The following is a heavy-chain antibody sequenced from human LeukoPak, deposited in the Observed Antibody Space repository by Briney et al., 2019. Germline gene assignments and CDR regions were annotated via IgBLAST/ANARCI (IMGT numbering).Heavy chain of an antibody. Sequence: PGGSLRLSCAASGFTFSSFDMHWVRQPTGQGLEWVPTIGTASDTYYPGSVEGRFTPSRDNAKNSLYLQMNSLTAGDTAVYYCARGPPRGKYYYMDVWGKGTTVTVSS. V-gene: IGHV3-13*01. CDR3: ARGPPRGKYYYMDV. D-gene: IGHD1-1*01. CDR2: IGTASDT. CDR1: GFTFSSFD. J-gene: IGHJ6*03.